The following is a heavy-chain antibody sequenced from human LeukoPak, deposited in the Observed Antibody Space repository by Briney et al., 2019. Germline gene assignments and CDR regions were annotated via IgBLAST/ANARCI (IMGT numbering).Heavy chain of an antibody. Sequence: ESLKISCKGSGYSFTSYWIGWVRQMPGKGLEWMGIIYPGDSDTRYGPSFQGQVTISADKSISTAYLQWSSLKASDTAMYYCARTLWFGELSREYYFDYWGQGTLVTASS. CDR2: IYPGDSDT. J-gene: IGHJ4*02. D-gene: IGHD3-10*01. CDR3: ARTLWFGELSREYYFDY. V-gene: IGHV5-51*01. CDR1: GYSFTSYW.